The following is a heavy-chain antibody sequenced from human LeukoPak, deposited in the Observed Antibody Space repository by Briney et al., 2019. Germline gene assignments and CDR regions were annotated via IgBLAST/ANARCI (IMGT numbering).Heavy chain of an antibody. V-gene: IGHV4-4*02. CDR1: GGSISSSNW. J-gene: IGHJ4*02. CDR3: ARVGCSSTSCSFDY. Sequence: TSGTLSLTCAVSGGSISSSNWWSWVRPPPGKGLEWIGEIYHSGSTNYNPSLKSRVTISVDKSKNQFSLKLSSVTAADMAVYYCARVGCSSTSCSFDYWGQGTLVTVSS. CDR2: IYHSGST. D-gene: IGHD2-2*01.